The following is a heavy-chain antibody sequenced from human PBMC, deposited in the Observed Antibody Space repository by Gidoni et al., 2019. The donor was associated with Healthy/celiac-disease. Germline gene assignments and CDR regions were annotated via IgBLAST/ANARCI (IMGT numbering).Heavy chain of an antibody. Sequence: EVQLVESGGGLVQPGGSLRLSCAASGFTFSSYAMHWVRQATGKGLEWVSAIGTAGDTYYPGSVKGRFTISRENAKNSLYLQMNSLRAGDTAVYYCARAPTYGDYGLLDYYGMDVWGQGTTVTVSS. J-gene: IGHJ6*02. CDR1: GFTFSSYA. CDR2: IGTAGDT. CDR3: ARAPTYGDYGLLDYYGMDV. D-gene: IGHD4-17*01. V-gene: IGHV3-13*04.